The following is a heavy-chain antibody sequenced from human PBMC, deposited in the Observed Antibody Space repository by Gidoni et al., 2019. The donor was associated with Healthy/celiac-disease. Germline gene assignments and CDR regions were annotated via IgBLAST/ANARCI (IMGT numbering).Heavy chain of an antibody. CDR1: GFPFSSYN. V-gene: IGHV3-48*01. Sequence: EVQLVESGGGLVQPGGSLRLSCAASGFPFSSYNMNWFRQAPGKGLEWVSYISSSSSTIYYADSVKGRFTISKDNAKNSLYLQMNSLRAEDTAVYYCAREGCSSTSCYYRYYYYGMDVWGQGTTVTVSS. J-gene: IGHJ6*02. CDR3: AREGCSSTSCYYRYYYYGMDV. D-gene: IGHD2-2*01. CDR2: ISSSSSTI.